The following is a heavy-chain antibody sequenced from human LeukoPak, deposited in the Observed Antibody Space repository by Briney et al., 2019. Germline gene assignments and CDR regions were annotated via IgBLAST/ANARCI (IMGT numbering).Heavy chain of an antibody. J-gene: IGHJ4*02. CDR2: INPNSGGT. D-gene: IGHD4-17*01. V-gene: IGHV1-2*02. Sequence: ASVKVSCKASGYTFTSYGISWVRQAPGQGLEWMGWINPNSGGTNYAQKFQGRVTMTRDTSISTAYMELSRLRSDDTAVYYCARSLLFYGDYVGFFDYWGQGTLVTVSS. CDR3: ARSLLFYGDYVGFFDY. CDR1: GYTFTSYG.